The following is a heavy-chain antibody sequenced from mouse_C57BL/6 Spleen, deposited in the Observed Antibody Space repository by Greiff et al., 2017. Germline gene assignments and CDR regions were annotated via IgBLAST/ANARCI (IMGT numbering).Heavy chain of an antibody. CDR1: GYAFTNYL. CDR3: ARSGDYDGYAMDY. J-gene: IGHJ4*01. V-gene: IGHV1-54*01. Sequence: QVQLQQSGAELVRPGTSVKVSCKASGYAFTNYLLEWVKQRPGQGLEWIGVINPGSGGTNYNEKFKGKATLTADKSSSTAYMQLSSLTSEDSAVYFCARSGDYDGYAMDYWGQGTSVTVSS. D-gene: IGHD2-4*01. CDR2: INPGSGGT.